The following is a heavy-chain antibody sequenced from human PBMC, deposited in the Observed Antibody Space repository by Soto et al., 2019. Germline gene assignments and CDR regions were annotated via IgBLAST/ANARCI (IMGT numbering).Heavy chain of an antibody. D-gene: IGHD3-10*01. J-gene: IGHJ3*02. CDR1: GGSISSYNYY. V-gene: IGHV4-31*03. Sequence: QVQLQESGPGLVKPSQTLSLTCTVSGGSISSYNYYWSWIRQHPGKGLEWIGYIYNSGNNYYNPSLKSRVTISVGTSKKQFSLNLRSVTAADTAVYYCATGAFGVWLAFHIWGQGTMVTVSS. CDR2: IYNSGNN. CDR3: ATGAFGVWLAFHI.